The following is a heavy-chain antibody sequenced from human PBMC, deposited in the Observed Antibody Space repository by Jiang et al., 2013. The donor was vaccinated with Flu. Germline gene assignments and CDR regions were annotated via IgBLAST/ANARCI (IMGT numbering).Heavy chain of an antibody. CDR1: GFTFSGYA. CDR3: AKDLGHDLWSGYYVFGMDV. Sequence: GVVQPGKSLRLSCAASGFTFSGYAMHWVRQPPGKGLEWVAVIAYDGGNRKYADSVTGRFTISREDSKNTLFLQMDSLRPEDTAVYYCAKDLGHDLWSGYYVFGMDVWGQGTTVTVSS. CDR2: IAYDGGNR. V-gene: IGHV3-30*18. J-gene: IGHJ6*02. D-gene: IGHD3-3*01.